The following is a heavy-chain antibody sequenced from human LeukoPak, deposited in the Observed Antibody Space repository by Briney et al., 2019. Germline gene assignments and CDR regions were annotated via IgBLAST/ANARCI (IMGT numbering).Heavy chain of an antibody. V-gene: IGHV3-30*04. CDR2: ISYDGSNK. J-gene: IGHJ4*02. D-gene: IGHD1-26*01. Sequence: GGSLRLSCAASGFTFSSYAMHWVRQAPGKGLEWVAVISYDGSNKYYADSVKGRFTISRDNSKNTLYLQMNSLRAEDTAVYYCARDLIVGATAFDYWGQGTLVTVSS. CDR1: GFTFSSYA. CDR3: ARDLIVGATAFDY.